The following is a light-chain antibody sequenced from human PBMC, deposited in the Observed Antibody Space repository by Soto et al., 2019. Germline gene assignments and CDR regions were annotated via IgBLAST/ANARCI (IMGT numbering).Light chain of an antibody. CDR1: QSVSSSY. J-gene: IGKJ1*01. CDR2: GAF. V-gene: IGKV3-20*01. CDR3: QQYNNWPQT. Sequence: IVLKQSPGTLSLKPGERATLSCRASQSVSSSYLAWYQQKPGQAPRLLIYGAFNRATGIPARFSGSGSGTDFTLTISSLQSEDFAVYYCQQYNNWPQTFGQGTKVDIK.